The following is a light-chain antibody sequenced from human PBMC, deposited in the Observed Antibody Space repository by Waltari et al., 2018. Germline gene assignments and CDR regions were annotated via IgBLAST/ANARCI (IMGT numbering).Light chain of an antibody. Sequence: EIVLTQSPGTLSLSPGERATLSCRASQSVGKSLAWYQQKSGQAPRILIYDASTRATGIPDRFSASGFGTDFSLTISRLEPEDVAVYYCQKYVRLPVTFGQGTKVEIK. CDR1: QSVGKS. J-gene: IGKJ1*01. CDR2: DAS. V-gene: IGKV3-20*01. CDR3: QKYVRLPVT.